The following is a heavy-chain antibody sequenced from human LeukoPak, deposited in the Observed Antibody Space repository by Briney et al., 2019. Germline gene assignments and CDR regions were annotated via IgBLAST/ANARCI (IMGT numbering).Heavy chain of an antibody. J-gene: IGHJ4*02. CDR3: ARDPLRYLRVGHYDY. D-gene: IGHD3-9*01. CDR2: IDLDSSDI. V-gene: IGHV3-21*01. Sequence: PGGSLRLSCAASGFTFSTSAMNWVRQVPGKGLEWVSSIDLDSSDIYYAASVRGRFTISRDNARNSVYLQMNSLRVEDTAVYYCARDPLRYLRVGHYDYWGQGTMLAVSS. CDR1: GFTFSTSA.